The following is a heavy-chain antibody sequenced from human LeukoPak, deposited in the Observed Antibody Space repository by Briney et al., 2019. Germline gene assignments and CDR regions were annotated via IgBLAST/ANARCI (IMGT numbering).Heavy chain of an antibody. CDR1: GFTFSKYA. J-gene: IGHJ4*02. V-gene: IGHV3-30-3*01. CDR3: ARDSTVTKFDY. Sequence: GGSLRLSCAASGFTFSKYAMHWVRQAPGKGLEWAAVISYDGSNKYYADSVKGRFTISRDNSKNTLYQQMNSLRAEDTAVYYCARDSTVTKFDYWGQGTLVTVSS. CDR2: ISYDGSNK. D-gene: IGHD4-17*01.